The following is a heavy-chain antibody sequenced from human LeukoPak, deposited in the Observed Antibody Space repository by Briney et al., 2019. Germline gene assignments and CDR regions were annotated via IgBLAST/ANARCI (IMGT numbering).Heavy chain of an antibody. V-gene: IGHV3-48*03. CDR3: ARDEGFGELFFDY. J-gene: IGHJ4*02. D-gene: IGHD3-10*01. CDR2: ISSSCSTI. CDR1: GFTFSSYE. Sequence: GGSLRLSCAASGFTFSSYEMHWVRQAPGKGLEGVSYISSSCSTIYYADSVKGRFTISRDNAKNSLYLQMNSLRAEDTAVYYCARDEGFGELFFDYWGQGSLVTVSS.